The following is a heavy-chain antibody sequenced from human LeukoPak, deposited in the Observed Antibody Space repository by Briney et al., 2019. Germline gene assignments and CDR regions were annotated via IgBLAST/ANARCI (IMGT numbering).Heavy chain of an antibody. Sequence: GGSLRLSCAASGFTFGTYAMSWVRQAPGKELEWVSAISGSGGSTYYADSVKGRFTISRDNSKNALYLQINSLRAEDTAVYYCAKGGSQYSSSWFSTFDYWGQGTLVTVSS. CDR2: ISGSGGST. V-gene: IGHV3-23*01. CDR1: GFTFGTYA. D-gene: IGHD6-13*01. J-gene: IGHJ4*02. CDR3: AKGGSQYSSSWFSTFDY.